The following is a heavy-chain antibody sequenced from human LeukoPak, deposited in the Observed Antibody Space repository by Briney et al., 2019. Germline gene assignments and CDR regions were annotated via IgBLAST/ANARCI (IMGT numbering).Heavy chain of an antibody. Sequence: SVKVSCKASGGTFSSYAISWVQQAPGQGLEWMGGIIPIFGTANYAQKFQGRVTITADKSTSTAYMELSSLRSEDTAVYYCASRSGSYSIDYWGQGTLVTVSS. CDR2: IIPIFGTA. CDR1: GGTFSSYA. V-gene: IGHV1-69*06. D-gene: IGHD3-10*01. J-gene: IGHJ4*02. CDR3: ASRSGSYSIDY.